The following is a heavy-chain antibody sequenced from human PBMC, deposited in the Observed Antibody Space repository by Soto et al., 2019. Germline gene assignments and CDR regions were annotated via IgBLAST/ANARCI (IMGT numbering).Heavy chain of an antibody. J-gene: IGHJ4*02. CDR2: ISAYNGNT. Sequence: QVQLVQSGAEVKKPGASVKVSCKASGYTFTSYGISWVRQAPGQRLEWMGWISAYNGNTKYAQKLQGRGTMTTDTSTSTAYMELRSLRSDDTAVYYCARDSMLMGATPLNYWGQGTLVTVSS. D-gene: IGHD1-26*01. V-gene: IGHV1-18*01. CDR3: ARDSMLMGATPLNY. CDR1: GYTFTSYG.